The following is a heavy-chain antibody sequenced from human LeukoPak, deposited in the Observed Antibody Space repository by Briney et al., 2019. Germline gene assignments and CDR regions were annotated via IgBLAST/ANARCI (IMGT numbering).Heavy chain of an antibody. D-gene: IGHD3-9*01. CDR2: IGTAGDT. J-gene: IGHJ6*02. Sequence: GGSLRLSCAASGFTFSSYDMHWVRQGTGKALEWVSAIGTAGDTYYPGSVKGRFTISRENAKNSLYLQMNSLRAGDTAVYYCARSSPPTYDILTGYRYYYYGMDVWGQGTTVTVSS. CDR3: ARSSPPTYDILTGYRYYYYGMDV. V-gene: IGHV3-13*01. CDR1: GFTFSSYD.